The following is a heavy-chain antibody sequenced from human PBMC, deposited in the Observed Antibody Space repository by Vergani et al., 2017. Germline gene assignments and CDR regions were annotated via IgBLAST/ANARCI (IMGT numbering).Heavy chain of an antibody. CDR1: GGSISSYY. CDR2: IYYSGST. D-gene: IGHD5-18*01. J-gene: IGHJ4*02. V-gene: IGHV4-59*08. Sequence: QVQLQESGPGLVKPSETLSLTCTVSGGSISSYYWSWIRQPPGKGLEWIGYIYYSGSTNYNPSLKSRVTISVDTSKNQFSLKLSSVTAADTAVYYCARVMNTAMGYYDYWGQGTLVTVSS. CDR3: ARVMNTAMGYYDY.